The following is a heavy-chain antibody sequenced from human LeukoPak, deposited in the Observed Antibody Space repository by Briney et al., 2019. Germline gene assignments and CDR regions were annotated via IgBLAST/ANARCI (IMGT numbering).Heavy chain of an antibody. J-gene: IGHJ5*01. CDR2: IHTSGST. D-gene: IGHD3-10*01. Sequence: SETLSLTCSVSGGSISSNYWSWIRQPAGQGLEWIGRIHTSGSTNYNPSLTSRVTMSLDTATTQFSLKLSSVTAADTAVSYCARVFSGSYDSWGQGTLVTVSS. V-gene: IGHV4-4*07. CDR3: ARVFSGSYDS. CDR1: GGSISSNY.